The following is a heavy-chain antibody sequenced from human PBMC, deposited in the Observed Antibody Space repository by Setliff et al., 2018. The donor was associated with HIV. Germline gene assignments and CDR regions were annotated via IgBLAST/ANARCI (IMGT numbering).Heavy chain of an antibody. CDR1: GGSISSGGYS. CDR2: IYISGST. CDR3: ARESGIVGAQGFDY. J-gene: IGHJ4*02. V-gene: IGHV4-30-2*01. Sequence: SETLSLTCAVSGGSISSGGYSWSWIRQPPGKGLEWIGYIYISGSTIYNPSLKSRVTITINTSKRQFSLNLSSVTAADSAMYYCARESGIVGAQGFDYWSQGTLVTVSS. D-gene: IGHD1-26*01.